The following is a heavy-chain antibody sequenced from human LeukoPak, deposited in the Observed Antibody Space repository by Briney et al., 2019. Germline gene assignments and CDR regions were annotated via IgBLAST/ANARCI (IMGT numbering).Heavy chain of an antibody. D-gene: IGHD6-19*01. J-gene: IGHJ4*02. V-gene: IGHV3-23*01. CDR2: ISSFGGRT. CDR3: AGAGVAGQVIDY. CDR1: GFSVSNYY. Sequence: GGSLRLSCAVSGFSVSNYYMNWVRQAPGKGLEWVSGISSFGGRTYYADSVKGRFTISRDNSKNTLYLQMSSLRADDTAVYYCAGAGVAGQVIDYWGQGTLVTVSS.